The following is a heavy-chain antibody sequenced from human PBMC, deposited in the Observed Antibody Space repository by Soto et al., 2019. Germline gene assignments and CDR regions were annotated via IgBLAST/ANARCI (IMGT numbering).Heavy chain of an antibody. J-gene: IGHJ4*02. CDR3: ARGHDIVTGWKFTF. Sequence: QVRLVQSGAEVKKPGASVKVSCKTYGYDFTNYGINWVRQAPGQGLEWMGWISAYNGNIVYAQNFRGRATLTTDTSTGSAYMELRSLRSDDTAVYYCARGHDIVTGWKFTFGGQGNLVSVSS. D-gene: IGHD3-9*01. CDR1: GYDFTNYG. CDR2: ISAYNGNI. V-gene: IGHV1-18*01.